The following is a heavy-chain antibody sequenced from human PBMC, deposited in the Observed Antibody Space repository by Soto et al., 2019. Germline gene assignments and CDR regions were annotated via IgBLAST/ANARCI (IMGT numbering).Heavy chain of an antibody. D-gene: IGHD2-2*01. Sequence: EVQLVESGGGLVQPGGSLKLSCAASGFTFSGSAMHWVRQASGKGLEWVGRIRSKANSYATAYAASVKGRFTISRDDSKNTAYLQRNRLKTEDTAVYYCTNPQLYYGMDVWGQGTTVTVSS. V-gene: IGHV3-73*02. J-gene: IGHJ6*02. CDR1: GFTFSGSA. CDR2: IRSKANSYAT. CDR3: TNPQLYYGMDV.